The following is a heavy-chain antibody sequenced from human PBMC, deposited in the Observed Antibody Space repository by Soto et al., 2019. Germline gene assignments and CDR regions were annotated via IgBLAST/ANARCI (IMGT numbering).Heavy chain of an antibody. J-gene: IGHJ4*02. CDR2: IDFRRGST. Sequence: PGGSRRPSCPPYGSTLSIISMGWVRQAPGKGLEWVSSIDFRRGSTYYADTVKGRFTISRDNTKNSLYLQMNSLKTEDTAVYYCTTEGYYDSSGYYTFDYWGQGTLVTVSS. D-gene: IGHD3-22*01. CDR3: TTEGYYDSSGYYTFDY. V-gene: IGHV3-21*03. CDR1: GSTLSIIS.